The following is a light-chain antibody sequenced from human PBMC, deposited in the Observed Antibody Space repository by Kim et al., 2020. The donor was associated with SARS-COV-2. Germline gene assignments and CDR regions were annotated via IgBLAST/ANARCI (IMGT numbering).Light chain of an antibody. CDR3: QAWDSSTVV. CDR1: KLGDKY. J-gene: IGLJ2*01. Sequence: SYELTQPPSVSVSPGQTASITCSGHKLGDKYACWYQQKPGPSPVLVIYQDSKRPSGIPERFSGSNSGNTATLTINGTQAMDEADYYCQAWDSSTVVFGGG. V-gene: IGLV3-1*01. CDR2: QDS.